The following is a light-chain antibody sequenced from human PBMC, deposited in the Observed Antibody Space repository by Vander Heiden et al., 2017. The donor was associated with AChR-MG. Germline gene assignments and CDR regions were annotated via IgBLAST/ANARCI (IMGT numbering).Light chain of an antibody. V-gene: IGKV1-33*01. CDR3: QQYEDLPLT. Sequence: DIQMTQSPSSLSASVGDRVTITCQASQDIRKSLNWYQQKPGKAPKRLNCDGSDLVTGVPSRFSGSGAGTDFTFTISSLQPGDITAVYCQQYEDLPLTFGGGTKVELK. J-gene: IGKJ4*01. CDR2: DGS. CDR1: QDIRKS.